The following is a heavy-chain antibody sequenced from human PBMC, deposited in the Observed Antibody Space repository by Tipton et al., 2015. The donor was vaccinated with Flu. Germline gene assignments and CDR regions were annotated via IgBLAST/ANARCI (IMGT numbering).Heavy chain of an antibody. Sequence: TLSLTCAVSGGSISSYYCSWIRQPAGKGLEWIGRIYTGGSTLYNPSLNSRVATSVDTSKKQFSLRLSSVTAADTAIYYCVFGYNFPSFDYWGQGTLVTVSS. CDR1: GGSISSYY. CDR2: IYTGGST. V-gene: IGHV4-4*07. D-gene: IGHD5-24*01. CDR3: VFGYNFPSFDY. J-gene: IGHJ4*02.